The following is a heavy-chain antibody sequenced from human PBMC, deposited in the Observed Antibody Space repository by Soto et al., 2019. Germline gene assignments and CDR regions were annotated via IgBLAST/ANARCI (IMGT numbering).Heavy chain of an antibody. CDR3: AKGIPVNRGHDL. D-gene: IGHD2-2*01. CDR2: IGGSGEYT. Sequence: EVQLLDSGGGLEQSGGSLRLSCAASGFTFSLYGMTWVRQAPGKGLEWVSSIGGSGEYTHYADSVKGRFTISRDNSKNTMEPEMNSLRGEDKGIYYCAKGIPVNRGHDLWGQGTLVTVSS. CDR1: GFTFSLYG. V-gene: IGHV3-23*01. J-gene: IGHJ4*02.